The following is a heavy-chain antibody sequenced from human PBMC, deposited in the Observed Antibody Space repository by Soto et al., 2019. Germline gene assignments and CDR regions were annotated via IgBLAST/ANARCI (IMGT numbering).Heavy chain of an antibody. D-gene: IGHD3-22*01. CDR2: ISYDGNNE. CDR1: GFIFSAYG. Sequence: QVQLVESGGGVVQPGRSLRLSCAASGFIFSAYGIHWVRQAPGKGLEWVAVISYDGNNEHYADSVKGRFTISRDNSKNTLFLQMSSLGAEDTAVYYCAKDTYYHDTTGYYVFDYWAQGTLVTVSS. V-gene: IGHV3-30*18. CDR3: AKDTYYHDTTGYYVFDY. J-gene: IGHJ4*02.